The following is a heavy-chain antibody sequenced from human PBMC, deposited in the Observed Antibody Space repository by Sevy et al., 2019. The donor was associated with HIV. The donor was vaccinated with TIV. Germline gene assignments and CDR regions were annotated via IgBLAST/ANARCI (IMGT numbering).Heavy chain of an antibody. CDR1: GFTFSYYS. J-gene: IGHJ4*01. V-gene: IGHV3-21*06. Sequence: GGYLRLSCAASGFTFSYYSLTWVRQAPGKGLEWVSSISSAGSFIYYADSVKGRFTISRDSAKSSLYLQMNSLGVEDTAVYYCARDEGGSYYIFGKLDYWGHGTLVTVSS. CDR2: ISSAGSFI. D-gene: IGHD1-26*01. CDR3: ARDEGGSYYIFGKLDY.